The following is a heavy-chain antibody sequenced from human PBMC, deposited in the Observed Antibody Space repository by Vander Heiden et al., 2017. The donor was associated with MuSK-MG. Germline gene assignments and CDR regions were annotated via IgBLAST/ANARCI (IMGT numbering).Heavy chain of an antibody. CDR2: INHSGST. J-gene: IGHJ5*02. D-gene: IGHD3-3*01. CDR1: GGSFSGYY. Sequence: QVQLQQWGAGLLKPSETLSLTCAVYGGSFSGYYWGCIRQPPGKGLEWMGEINHSGSTNYNPSLKSRVTISVDTYKNQFSLKLSSVTAADTAVYYCAKAITIFGVGTKPKNNWFDPWGQGTLVTVSS. CDR3: AKAITIFGVGTKPKNNWFDP. V-gene: IGHV4-34*01.